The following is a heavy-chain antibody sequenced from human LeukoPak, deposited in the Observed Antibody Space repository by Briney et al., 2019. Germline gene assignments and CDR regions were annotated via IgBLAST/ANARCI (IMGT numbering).Heavy chain of an antibody. J-gene: IGHJ4*02. CDR1: GYTFTSYH. Sequence: KVSCKASGYTFTSYHMHWVRQAPGQGLEWMGIIYPGDSDTRYSPSFQGQVTISADKSISTAYLQWSSLKASDTAMYYCARRIFGFEGDYWGQGTLVTVSS. D-gene: IGHD3-3*01. V-gene: IGHV5-51*01. CDR2: IYPGDSDT. CDR3: ARRIFGFEGDY.